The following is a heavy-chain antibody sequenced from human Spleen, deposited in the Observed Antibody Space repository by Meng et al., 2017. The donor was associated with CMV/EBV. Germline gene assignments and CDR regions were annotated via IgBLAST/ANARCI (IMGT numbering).Heavy chain of an antibody. J-gene: IGHJ4*02. CDR2: ISYDGSNK. D-gene: IGHD2-2*01. V-gene: IGHV3-30-3*01. CDR3: ATKTEACPWDYFDY. CDR1: GFTFSSYA. Sequence: GGSLRLSCAASGFTFSSYAMHWVRQAPGKGLEWVAVISYDGSNKYDADSVKDRFTISRDNSKNTLYLQMNSLRAEVTAVYYCATKTEACPWDYFDYLVQGTLVTVSS.